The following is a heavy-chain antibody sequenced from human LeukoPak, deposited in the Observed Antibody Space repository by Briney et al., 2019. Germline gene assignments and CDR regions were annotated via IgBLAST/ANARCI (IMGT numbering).Heavy chain of an antibody. CDR2: IYDSGST. D-gene: IGHD5-18*01. Sequence: SETLSLTCTVSGGSISSYYWSWVRQPPGKGLEWIGYIYDSGSTNYNPSLKSRVTISLDMCRDQCSPKLRSVPAADTALYYCPRYGINYDYALDVSGHGTPLPVSS. CDR3: PRYGINYDYALDV. V-gene: IGHV4-59*08. J-gene: IGHJ6*02. CDR1: GGSISSYY.